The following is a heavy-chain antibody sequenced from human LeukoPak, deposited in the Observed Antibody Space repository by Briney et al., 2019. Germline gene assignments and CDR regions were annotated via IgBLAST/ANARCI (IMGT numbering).Heavy chain of an antibody. CDR3: ARVGYSGWNLEY. Sequence: GGSLRLSCAASGYTFRSYWMSWVRQAPGKGLEWVANINQGGSVKYYVDSVKGRFTISRDDAKNSLYVQMNSLRDEDTAVYYCARVGYSGWNLEYWGQGTLVTVSS. CDR1: GYTFRSYW. J-gene: IGHJ4*02. V-gene: IGHV3-7*01. D-gene: IGHD5-12*01. CDR2: INQGGSVK.